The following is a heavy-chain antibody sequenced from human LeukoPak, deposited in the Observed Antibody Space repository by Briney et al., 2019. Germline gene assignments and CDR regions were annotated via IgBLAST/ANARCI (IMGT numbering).Heavy chain of an antibody. V-gene: IGHV1-2*06. CDR3: ASLRAVAGTDY. D-gene: IGHD6-19*01. J-gene: IGHJ4*02. CDR1: GYTFTGYY. CDR2: INPNSGGT. Sequence: ASVRVSCKAAGYTFTGYYMHWVRQAPGQGLEWMGRINPNSGGTNYAQKFPGRVTLTRDTSISTAYMELSRLRSDDTAVYFCASLRAVAGTDYWGQGTLVTVSS.